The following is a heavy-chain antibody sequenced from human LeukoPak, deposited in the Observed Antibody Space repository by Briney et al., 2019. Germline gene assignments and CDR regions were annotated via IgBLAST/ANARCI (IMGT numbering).Heavy chain of an antibody. Sequence: GASVKVSCKASGGTFSSYAISWVRQAPGQGLEWIGGIIPIFGTANYAQKFQGRVTITTDESTSTAYMELSSLRSEDTAVYYCALRGSSYYDFWSGYNWFDPWGQGTLVTVSS. CDR3: ALRGSSYYDFWSGYNWFDP. J-gene: IGHJ5*02. CDR1: GGTFSSYA. CDR2: IIPIFGTA. D-gene: IGHD3-3*01. V-gene: IGHV1-69*05.